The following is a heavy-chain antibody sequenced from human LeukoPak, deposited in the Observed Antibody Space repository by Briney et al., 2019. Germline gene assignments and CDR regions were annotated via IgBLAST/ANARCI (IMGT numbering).Heavy chain of an antibody. CDR1: GGSISSSSYY. D-gene: IGHD2-2*01. V-gene: IGHV4-39*01. CDR2: IYYSGST. CDR3: ARHRVPAARGGHYYYYYGMDV. Sequence: SETLSLTCTVSGGSISSSSYYWGWIRQPPGEGLEWIGSIYYSGSTYYNPSLKSRVTISVDTSKNQFSLKLSSVTAADTAVYYCARHRVPAARGGHYYYYYGMDVWGQGTTVTVSS. J-gene: IGHJ6*02.